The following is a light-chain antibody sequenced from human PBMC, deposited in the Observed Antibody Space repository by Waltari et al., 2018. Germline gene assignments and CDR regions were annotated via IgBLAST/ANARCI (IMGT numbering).Light chain of an antibody. J-gene: IGKJ5*01. CDR1: PSVGSSF. CDR3: QQYGTSPT. CDR2: GAS. V-gene: IGKV3-20*01. Sequence: EIVLTQSPGTLSLSPGERATLSCRASPSVGSSFVAWYQQKPAQAPRLLMYGASSRATGIPDRFSGSGSGTDFTLTISRLEPEDFAVYYCQQYGTSPTFGQGTRLDIK.